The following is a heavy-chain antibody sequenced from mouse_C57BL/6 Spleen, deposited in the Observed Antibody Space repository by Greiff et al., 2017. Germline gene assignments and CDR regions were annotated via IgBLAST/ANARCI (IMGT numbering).Heavy chain of an antibody. Sequence: QVQLQQSGPELVKPGASVKISCKASGYAFSSSWMNWVKQRPGKGLEWIGRIYPGDGDTNYNGKFKGKATLTADKSSSTAYMQLSSLTSEDSAVYCCAREDYGYDRGGWFAYWGQGTLVTVSA. CDR1: GYAFSSSW. V-gene: IGHV1-82*01. CDR3: AREDYGYDRGGWFAY. D-gene: IGHD2-2*01. J-gene: IGHJ3*01. CDR2: IYPGDGDT.